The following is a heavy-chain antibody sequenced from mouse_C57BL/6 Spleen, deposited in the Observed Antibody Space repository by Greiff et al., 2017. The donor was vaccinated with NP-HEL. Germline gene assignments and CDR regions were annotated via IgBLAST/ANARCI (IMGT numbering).Heavy chain of an antibody. V-gene: IGHV1-82*01. CDR2: IYPGDGDT. Sequence: VKLMESGPELVKPGASVKISCKASGYAFSSSWMNWVKQRPGKGLEWIGRIYPGDGDTNYNGKFKGKATLTADKSSSTAYMQLSSLTSEDSAVYFCARSLYSNYFDYWGQGTTLTVSS. D-gene: IGHD2-5*01. CDR3: ARSLYSNYFDY. CDR1: GYAFSSSW. J-gene: IGHJ2*01.